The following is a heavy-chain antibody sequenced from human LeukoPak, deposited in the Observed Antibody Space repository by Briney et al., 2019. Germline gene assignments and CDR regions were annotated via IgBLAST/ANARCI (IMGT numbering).Heavy chain of an antibody. D-gene: IGHD1-26*01. V-gene: IGHV3-74*01. Sequence: GGSLRLSCAASGFTFSSYWMHWVRQAPGKGPVWVSRINSDGSSTSYADSVKGRFTISRDNAKNTLYLQMNSLRAEDTAVYYCARAQYTVGNYGMDVWGQGTTVTVSS. CDR3: ARAQYTVGNYGMDV. CDR1: GFTFSSYW. CDR2: INSDGSST. J-gene: IGHJ6*02.